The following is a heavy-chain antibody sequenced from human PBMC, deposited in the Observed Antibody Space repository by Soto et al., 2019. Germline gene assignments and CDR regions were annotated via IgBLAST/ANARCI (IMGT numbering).Heavy chain of an antibody. CDR1: GFPFSSYA. V-gene: IGHV3-23*01. CDR2: ISGGGGST. J-gene: IGHJ4*02. CDR3: AKDATAVARSEIDY. D-gene: IGHD6-19*01. Sequence: PGGSLRLSCAASGFPFSSYAMSWVRQPPGKGLEWVSAISGGGGSTYYADSVKGRFTISRDNSKNTLYLQMNSLRAADTAVYYCAKDATAVARSEIDYCGQGSLVTVSS.